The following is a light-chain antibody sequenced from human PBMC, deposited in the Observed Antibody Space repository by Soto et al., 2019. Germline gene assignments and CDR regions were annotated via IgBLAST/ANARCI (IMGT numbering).Light chain of an antibody. Sequence: DTVMTQSPLSLPVTPGEPASISCKSSQSLLHSNGYNYVDWCLQKPGQSPQLLISLASNRASGVPDMFSGSVLGTDFTLKISRVEAEDVGVCYCMQPLQAPPTFGKGTKVEIK. V-gene: IGKV2-28*01. CDR2: LAS. J-gene: IGKJ1*01. CDR3: MQPLQAPPT. CDR1: QSLLHSNGYNY.